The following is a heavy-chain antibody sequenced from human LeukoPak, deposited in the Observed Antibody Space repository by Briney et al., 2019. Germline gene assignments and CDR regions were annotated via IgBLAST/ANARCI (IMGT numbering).Heavy chain of an antibody. CDR1: GYTFTSYY. CDR2: ISAYNGNT. Sequence: ASVKVSCKASGYTFTSYYMHWVRQAPGQGLEWMGWISAYNGNTNYAQKLQGRVTMTTDTSTSTAYMELRSLRSDDTAVYYCARVVKEGDLLFDYWGQGTLVTVSS. D-gene: IGHD4-23*01. CDR3: ARVVKEGDLLFDY. V-gene: IGHV1-18*04. J-gene: IGHJ4*02.